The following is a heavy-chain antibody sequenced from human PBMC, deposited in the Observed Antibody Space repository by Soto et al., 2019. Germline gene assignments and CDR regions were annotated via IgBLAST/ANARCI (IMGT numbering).Heavy chain of an antibody. Sequence: SVKVSCKASGGTFSSYTISWVRQAPGQGLEWMGRIIPILGIANYAQKFQGRVTITADKSTSTAYMGLSSLRSEDTAVYYCARGGSSWDRWFDPWGQGTLVTVSS. V-gene: IGHV1-69*02. CDR2: IIPILGIA. D-gene: IGHD6-13*01. J-gene: IGHJ5*02. CDR3: ARGGSSWDRWFDP. CDR1: GGTFSSYT.